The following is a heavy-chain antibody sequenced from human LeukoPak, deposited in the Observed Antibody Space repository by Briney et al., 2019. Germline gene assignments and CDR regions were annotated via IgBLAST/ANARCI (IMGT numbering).Heavy chain of an antibody. Sequence: GGPLRLSCAASGFTVSSNYMSWVRQAPGKGLEWVSVIYSGGSTYCADSVKGRFTISRDNSKNTLYHQMNSLRAEDTAVYYCARGAIPSLEYYFDYCGQGTLVTVSS. CDR1: GFTVSSNY. J-gene: IGHJ4*02. CDR2: IYSGGST. V-gene: IGHV3-53*01. D-gene: IGHD2-2*01. CDR3: ARGAIPSLEYYFDY.